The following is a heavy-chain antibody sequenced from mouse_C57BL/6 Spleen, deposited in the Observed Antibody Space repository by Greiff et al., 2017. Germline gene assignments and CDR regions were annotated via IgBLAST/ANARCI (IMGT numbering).Heavy chain of an antibody. J-gene: IGHJ1*03. Sequence: VKLVESGPELVRPGVSVTISCKGSGYTFTDYAMHWVKQSHAKSLEWIGVISTYYGDASYNQKFKDKATMTVDKSSSTAYMELARLTSEDSAVYYCARDGSYWYFDVWGTGTTVTVSS. V-gene: IGHV1-67*01. D-gene: IGHD1-1*01. CDR1: GYTFTDYA. CDR2: ISTYYGDA. CDR3: ARDGSYWYFDV.